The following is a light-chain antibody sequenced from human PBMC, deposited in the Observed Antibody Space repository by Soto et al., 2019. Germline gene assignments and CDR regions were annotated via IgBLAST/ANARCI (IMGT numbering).Light chain of an antibody. Sequence: QSVLTQPPSVSGAPGQRGTISCTGSTSNIGAGYDVHWYHQVPGTAPKLLVYGNNNRPSGVPDRFSGSKSGTSASLASTGLQADDEDDYYCQSYDSSLTVVFGGGTKLTVL. J-gene: IGLJ2*01. CDR1: TSNIGAGYD. CDR3: QSYDSSLTVV. CDR2: GNN. V-gene: IGLV1-40*01.